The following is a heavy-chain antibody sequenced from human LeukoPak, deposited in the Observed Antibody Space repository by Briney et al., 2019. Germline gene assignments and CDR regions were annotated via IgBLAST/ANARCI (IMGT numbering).Heavy chain of an antibody. CDR2: ISSSGSAT. Sequence: GGSLRLSCAASGFTFSSYNMNWVRQAPGKGLEWVSYISSSGSATYYADSVKGRFTVSRDNAKNSLYLQMNSLRDEDTGVYYCARDSSTWGYWGQGTPVTVSS. CDR3: ARDSSTWGY. D-gene: IGHD2-2*01. V-gene: IGHV3-48*02. J-gene: IGHJ4*02. CDR1: GFTFSSYN.